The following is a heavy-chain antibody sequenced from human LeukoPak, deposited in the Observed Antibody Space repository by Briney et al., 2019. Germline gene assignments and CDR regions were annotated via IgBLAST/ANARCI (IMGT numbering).Heavy chain of an antibody. J-gene: IGHJ4*02. Sequence: GRSLRLSCAASGFTASSYATHWDRQAPGGGLEWVAVISYDGSNKYYADSVEGRFTISRDNSKNTLYLQMNSLRAEDTAVYYCARSGYSYGSYYFDYWGQGTLVTVSS. V-gene: IGHV3-30-3*01. CDR2: ISYDGSNK. CDR1: GFTASSYA. D-gene: IGHD5-18*01. CDR3: ARSGYSYGSYYFDY.